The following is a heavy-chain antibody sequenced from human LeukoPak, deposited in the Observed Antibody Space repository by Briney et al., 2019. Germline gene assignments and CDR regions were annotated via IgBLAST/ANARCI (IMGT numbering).Heavy chain of an antibody. V-gene: IGHV1-8*03. Sequence: ASVKVSCKASGYTFTSYDFNWVRQATGQGLEWMGWMNPNSGNTGFAQKFQGRVTITRNTSISTAYMELSSLRSEDTAVYYCARGRRPGHDSLYYFDYWGQGTLVTVSS. CDR2: MNPNSGNT. J-gene: IGHJ4*02. CDR1: GYTFTSYD. CDR3: ARGRRPGHDSLYYFDY. D-gene: IGHD1-1*01.